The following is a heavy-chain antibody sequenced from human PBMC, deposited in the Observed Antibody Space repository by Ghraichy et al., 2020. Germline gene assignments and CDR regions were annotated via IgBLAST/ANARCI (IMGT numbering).Heavy chain of an antibody. Sequence: ETLSLTCTVSGGSISSSSYYWGWIRQPPGKGLEWIGSIYYSGSTYYNPSLKSRVTISVDTSKNQFSLKLSSVTAADTAVYYCARDSSGYFEAFDIWGQGTMVTVSS. J-gene: IGHJ3*02. CDR1: GGSISSSSYY. CDR2: IYYSGST. V-gene: IGHV4-39*07. CDR3: ARDSSGYFEAFDI. D-gene: IGHD3-22*01.